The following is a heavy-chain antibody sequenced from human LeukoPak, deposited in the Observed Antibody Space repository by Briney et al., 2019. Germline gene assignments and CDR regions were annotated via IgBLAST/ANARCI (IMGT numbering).Heavy chain of an antibody. CDR1: GFTFSSYW. CDR2: IKQDGSEK. D-gene: IGHD3-10*01. Sequence: GSLRLSCAASGFTFSSYWMSWVRQAPGKGLEWVANIKQDGSEKYYVDSVKGRFTISRDNAKNSLYLQMNSLRAEDTAVYYCARDGGFDTTYYYYYYGMDVWGKGTTVTVSS. V-gene: IGHV3-7*03. J-gene: IGHJ6*04. CDR3: ARDGGFDTTYYYYYYGMDV.